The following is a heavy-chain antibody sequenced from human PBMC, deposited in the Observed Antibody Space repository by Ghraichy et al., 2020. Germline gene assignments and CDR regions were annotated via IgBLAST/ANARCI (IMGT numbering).Heavy chain of an antibody. Sequence: ASVKVSCKASGYTFTGYYMHWVRQAPGQGLEWMGWINPNSGGTNYAQKFQGRVTMTRDTSISTAYMELSRLRSDDTAVYYCARDHSSWSQRRWFDPWGQGTLVTVSS. J-gene: IGHJ5*02. D-gene: IGHD6-13*01. CDR3: ARDHSSWSQRRWFDP. CDR2: INPNSGGT. V-gene: IGHV1-2*02. CDR1: GYTFTGYY.